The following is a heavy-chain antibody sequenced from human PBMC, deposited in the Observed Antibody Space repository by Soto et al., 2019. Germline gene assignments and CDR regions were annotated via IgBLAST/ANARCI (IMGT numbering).Heavy chain of an antibody. V-gene: IGHV4-30-4*08. Sequence: NPSEILSLTCTVSGGSISSSSYYWAWIRQPPGKGLEWIGYIYYSGSTYYNPSLKSRVTISVDTSKNQFSLKLSSVTAADTAVYYCARHSSSWNQEDYWGQGTLVTVSS. CDR1: GGSISSSSYY. J-gene: IGHJ4*02. CDR3: ARHSSSWNQEDY. CDR2: IYYSGST. D-gene: IGHD6-13*01.